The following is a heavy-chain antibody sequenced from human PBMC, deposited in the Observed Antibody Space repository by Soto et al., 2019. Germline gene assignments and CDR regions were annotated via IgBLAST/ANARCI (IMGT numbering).Heavy chain of an antibody. CDR1: GVNCVAYA. V-gene: IGHV3-49*03. Sequence: GGSLRLSCTASGVNCVAYAVTWFRQAPGKGLEWVSFIRSKAYGGAREYAASVKGRFTISRDDSKRIAYLQMNSLKTEDTAMYYCTRDRDYIWGSYRYASYFDYWGQGTLVTVSS. D-gene: IGHD3-16*02. J-gene: IGHJ4*02. CDR2: IRSKAYGGAR. CDR3: TRDRDYIWGSYRYASYFDY.